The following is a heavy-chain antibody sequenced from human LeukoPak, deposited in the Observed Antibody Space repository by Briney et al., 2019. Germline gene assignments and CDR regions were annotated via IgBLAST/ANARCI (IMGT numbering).Heavy chain of an antibody. CDR1: GFTFSSYW. CDR3: ARGGITSLLNWFDP. CDR2: MFYYGST. D-gene: IGHD3-16*01. V-gene: IGHV4-39*07. Sequence: GSLRLSCAASGFTFSSYWMSWVRQAPGKGREWIGSMFYYGSTYYNASLKSRVTISLDTSKKQFSLKLRSVTAADTAVYYCARGGITSLLNWFDPWGQGILVTVSS. J-gene: IGHJ5*02.